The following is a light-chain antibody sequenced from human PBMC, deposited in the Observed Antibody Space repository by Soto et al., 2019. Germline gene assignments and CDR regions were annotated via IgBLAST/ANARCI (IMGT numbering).Light chain of an antibody. CDR1: QRVSSSY. CDR3: QQYGRSPRT. CDR2: GAS. J-gene: IGKJ1*01. V-gene: IGKV3-20*01. Sequence: EIVLTQSPGTLSLSPGERATLSCRASQRVSSSYLAWYQQKPGQAPRLLIYGASSRATGIPDRFSGSGSGTDFTLTISRLEPEDLAVYYCQQYGRSPRTFGQGTKVEIK.